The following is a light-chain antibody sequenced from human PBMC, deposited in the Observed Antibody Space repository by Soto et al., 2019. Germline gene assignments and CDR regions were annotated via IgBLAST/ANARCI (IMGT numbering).Light chain of an antibody. J-gene: IGLJ7*01. CDR1: SLNIGSHA. CDR3: AACDDSLFGPV. V-gene: IGLV1-44*01. CDR2: NSY. Sequence: QSVLTQPPSASGTPGQRVTIFCSGSSLNIGSHAVNWYQQLPGTAPKLLFYNSYQRPSGVPDRFSASKSGTSASLAISGLQSEDEADYYCAACDDSLFGPVFVGGTQLTVL.